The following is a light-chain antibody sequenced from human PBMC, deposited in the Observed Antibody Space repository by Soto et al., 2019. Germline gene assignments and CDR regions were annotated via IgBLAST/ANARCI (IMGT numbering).Light chain of an antibody. CDR1: TGAVTSGHY. J-gene: IGLJ2*01. Sequence: QAVVTQEPSLTVSPGGTVTLTCGSSTGAVTSGHYSYWFQQKPGRAPTTLIYDTTHKHSLTPARFSASLLGGKAALTLSGAQPEDEADYYCLLTVNGARVFGGGTKLTVL. CDR2: DTT. CDR3: LLTVNGARV. V-gene: IGLV7-46*01.